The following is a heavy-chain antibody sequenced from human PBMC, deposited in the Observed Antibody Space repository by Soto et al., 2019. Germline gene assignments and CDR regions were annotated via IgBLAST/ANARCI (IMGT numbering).Heavy chain of an antibody. Sequence: GSLRLSCAASGFTFSSYAMSWVHQAPGKGLEWVSAISGSGGSTYYADSVKGRFTISRDNSKNTLYLQMNSLRAEDTAVYYCASILGELSLHDAFDIWGQGTMVTVSS. CDR1: GFTFSSYA. V-gene: IGHV3-23*01. J-gene: IGHJ3*02. CDR3: ASILGELSLHDAFDI. D-gene: IGHD3-16*02. CDR2: ISGSGGST.